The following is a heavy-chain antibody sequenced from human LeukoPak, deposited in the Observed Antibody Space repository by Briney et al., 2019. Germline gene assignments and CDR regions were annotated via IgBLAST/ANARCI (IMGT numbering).Heavy chain of an antibody. CDR3: ARRRAVTTFSEIDY. J-gene: IGHJ4*02. CDR2: IYYSGST. Sequence: SETLSLTCTVSGGSISSSSYYWGWIRQPPGKGLEWIGSIYYSGSTYYHPSLKSRVTISVDKSKNQFSPKLSSVTAADTAVYYCARRRAVTTFSEIDYWGQGTLVTVSS. V-gene: IGHV4-39*07. D-gene: IGHD4-17*01. CDR1: GGSISSSSYY.